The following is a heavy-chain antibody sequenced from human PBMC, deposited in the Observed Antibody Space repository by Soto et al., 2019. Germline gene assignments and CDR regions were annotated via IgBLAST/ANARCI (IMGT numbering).Heavy chain of an antibody. CDR3: ARSGYCGGDNCYPEYFQH. CDR1: GGSISSYY. Sequence: SETLSLTCTVSGGSISSYYWSWIRQPPGKRLEWIGYIYYSGTTNYNPSLKSRVTISVDTSKNHFSLKLNSVIAADTAVYFFARSGYCGGDNCYPEYFQHWGQGTLVTVSS. CDR2: IYYSGTT. J-gene: IGHJ1*01. D-gene: IGHD2-15*01. V-gene: IGHV4-59*01.